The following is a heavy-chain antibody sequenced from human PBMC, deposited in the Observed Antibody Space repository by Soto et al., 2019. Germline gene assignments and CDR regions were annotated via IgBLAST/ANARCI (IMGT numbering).Heavy chain of an antibody. CDR2: ITTDGDV. CDR1: GFTLGDND. V-gene: IGHV3-11*01. Sequence: QVHLVESGGDLVKPGGSLRLSCAASGFTLGDNDMTWIRQAPGKGLEWISLITTDGDVHYADSVKGRFSISRDTAKTSLFLQMSSLGVDDTAVYYCARVTGNIDYWGQGVLVTVSS. J-gene: IGHJ4*02. CDR3: ARVTGNIDY.